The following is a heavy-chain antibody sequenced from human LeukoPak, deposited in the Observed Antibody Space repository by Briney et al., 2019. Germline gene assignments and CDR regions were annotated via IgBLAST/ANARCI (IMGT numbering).Heavy chain of an antibody. D-gene: IGHD3-16*01. CDR2: INPSGGST. J-gene: IGHJ4*02. CDR3: ARTFAGAALLDY. CDR1: GYTFTSYG. V-gene: IGHV1-46*01. Sequence: GASVKVSCKASGYTFTSYGISWVRQATGQGLEWMGIINPSGGSTSYAQKFQGRVTVTRDTSTSTVYMELSSLRSEDAAVYYCARTFAGAALLDYWGQGTLVTVSS.